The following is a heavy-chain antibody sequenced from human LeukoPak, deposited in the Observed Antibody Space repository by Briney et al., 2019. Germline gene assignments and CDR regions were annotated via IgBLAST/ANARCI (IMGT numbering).Heavy chain of an antibody. CDR3: ARAEFCSGGSCHNY. D-gene: IGHD2-15*01. CDR2: INSDGSST. J-gene: IGHJ4*02. Sequence: GGSLRLSCAASGFTFSSYWMHWVRQAPGKGLVWVSRINSDGSSTSYADSVKGRFTISRDNARNTLYLQMNSLRAEDTAVYYCARAEFCSGGSCHNYWGQGTLVTVSS. CDR1: GFTFSSYW. V-gene: IGHV3-74*01.